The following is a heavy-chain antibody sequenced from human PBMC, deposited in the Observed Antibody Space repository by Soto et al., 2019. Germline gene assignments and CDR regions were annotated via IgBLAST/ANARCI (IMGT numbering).Heavy chain of an antibody. CDR1: GVSISSCGYY. D-gene: IGHD3-22*01. Sequence: SETLSLTCTVSGVSISSCGYYWTWIRQHPQKGLEWIGHIYYSGSTYYNPSLKSRVTISVDTSKNQFSLKLSSVTAADTAVYYCAREYYYDSSGFDDWGQGTLVTVSS. CDR2: IYYSGST. CDR3: AREYYYDSSGFDD. V-gene: IGHV4-31*03. J-gene: IGHJ4*02.